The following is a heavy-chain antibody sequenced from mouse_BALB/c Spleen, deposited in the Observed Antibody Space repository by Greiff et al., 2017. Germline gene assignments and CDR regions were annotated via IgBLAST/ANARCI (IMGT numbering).Heavy chain of an antibody. J-gene: IGHJ2*01. CDR2: INPSSGYT. V-gene: IGHV1-4*01. Sequence: QVHVKQSGAELARPGASVKMSCKASGYTFTSYTMHWVKQRPGQGLEWIGYINPSSGYTNYNQKFKDKATLTADKSSSTAYMQLSSLTSEDSAVYYCARSDGITTGYYFDYWGQGTTLTVSS. CDR3: ARSDGITTGYYFDY. CDR1: GYTFTSYT. D-gene: IGHD2-4*01.